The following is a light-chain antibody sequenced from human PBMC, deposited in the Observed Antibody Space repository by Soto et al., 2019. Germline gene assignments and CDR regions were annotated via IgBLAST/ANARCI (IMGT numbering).Light chain of an antibody. J-gene: IGKJ3*01. CDR2: AAS. CDR3: QQGYGTQFS. Sequence: DIQMTQSPSSLSASVGYRVTITCRASQSISSYLNWYQQKPGKAPKLLIYAASSLQSGVPSRFSGSGSGTDVTLTISSLQPEDFATYYCQQGYGTQFSCRRGTKVDIK. CDR1: QSISSY. V-gene: IGKV1-39*01.